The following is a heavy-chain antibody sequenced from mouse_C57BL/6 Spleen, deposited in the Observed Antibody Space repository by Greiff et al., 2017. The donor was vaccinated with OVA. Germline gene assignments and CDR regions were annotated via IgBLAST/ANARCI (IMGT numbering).Heavy chain of an antibody. CDR3: AREKDFYYCDD. CDR1: GYAFSSSW. J-gene: IGHJ2*01. CDR2: IYPGAGDT. Sequence: VQLQQSGPELVKPGASVKISCKASGYAFSSSWMNWVKQRPGKGLEWIGRIYPGAGDTNYNGKFKGKATLTADKSSSTAYMHLSSLTSEDSAVYFCAREKDFYYCDDGGQGTTLTVSS. V-gene: IGHV1-82*01.